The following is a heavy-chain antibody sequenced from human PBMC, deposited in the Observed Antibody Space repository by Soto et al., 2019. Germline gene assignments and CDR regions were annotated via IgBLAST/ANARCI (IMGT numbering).Heavy chain of an antibody. V-gene: IGHV4-39*01. Sequence: SETLSLTCTVSGGSISSSSYYWGWIRQPPGKGLEWIGSIYYSGSTYYSPSLKSRVTISVDTPKNQFSLKLSSVTAADTAVYYCARPSPRYCSGGSCLVFPDASDIWRQGTKVTV. CDR3: ARPSPRYCSGGSCLVFPDASDI. J-gene: IGHJ3*02. D-gene: IGHD2-15*01. CDR1: GGSISSSSYY. CDR2: IYYSGST.